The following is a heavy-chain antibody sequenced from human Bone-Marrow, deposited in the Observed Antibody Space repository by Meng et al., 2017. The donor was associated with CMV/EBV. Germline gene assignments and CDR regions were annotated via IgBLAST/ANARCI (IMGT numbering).Heavy chain of an antibody. V-gene: IGHV3-53*01. CDR2: IYSGGST. CDR3: ARNWGSNWYFDL. J-gene: IGHJ2*01. CDR1: GFTVSSTY. Sequence: LSCAASGFTVSSTYMSWVRQAPGKGLEWVSVIYSGGSTYYADSVKGRFTISRDNSKNTLYLQMNSLRAEDTAVYYCARNWGSNWYFDLWGRGTLVTVSS. D-gene: IGHD7-27*01.